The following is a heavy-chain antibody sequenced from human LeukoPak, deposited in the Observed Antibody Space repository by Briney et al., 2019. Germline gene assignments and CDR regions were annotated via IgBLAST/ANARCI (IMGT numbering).Heavy chain of an antibody. CDR2: ISSSSSTI. J-gene: IGHJ6*02. D-gene: IGHD3-3*01. CDR3: AKVEEAIFGVVSPYFYYGMDV. Sequence: GGSLRLSCAASGFTFSSYSMNWVRQAPGKGLEWVSYISSSSSTIYYADSVKGRFTISRDNSKNTLYLQMNSLRVEDTAVYYCAKVEEAIFGVVSPYFYYGMDVWGQGTTVTVTS. V-gene: IGHV3-48*01. CDR1: GFTFSSYS.